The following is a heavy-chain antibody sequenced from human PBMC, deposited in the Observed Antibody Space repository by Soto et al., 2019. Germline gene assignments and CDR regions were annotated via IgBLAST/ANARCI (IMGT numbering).Heavy chain of an antibody. CDR2: IRPGGDT. D-gene: IGHD6-6*01. Sequence: SETLSLSCSLYCGSFSCHYLSWMRQPPGPGVEWICEIRPGGDTNYSPSLKSRVSISIDTSKKQFSLNLASVSAADTAVYYCARSPKVSGSSQTRPDVGGQGTLVAVSS. CDR1: CGSFSCHY. V-gene: IGHV4-34*01. J-gene: IGHJ4*02. CDR3: ARSPKVSGSSQTRPDV.